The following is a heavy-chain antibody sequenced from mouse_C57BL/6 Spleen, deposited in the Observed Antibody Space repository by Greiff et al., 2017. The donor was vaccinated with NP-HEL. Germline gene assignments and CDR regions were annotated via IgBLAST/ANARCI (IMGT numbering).Heavy chain of an antibody. V-gene: IGHV1-5*01. CDR3: TRRKDYGSYWDFGG. CDR2: IYPGNSDT. D-gene: IGHD1-1*01. CDR1: GYTFTSYW. J-gene: IGHJ1*03. Sequence: VQLQQSGTVLARPGASVKMSCKTSGYTFTSYWMHWVKQRPGQGLEWIGAIYPGNSDTSYNQKFKGKAKVTAVKSSSTAYMELSSLTNEDSAVYYCTRRKDYGSYWDFGGWGTVTTVTV.